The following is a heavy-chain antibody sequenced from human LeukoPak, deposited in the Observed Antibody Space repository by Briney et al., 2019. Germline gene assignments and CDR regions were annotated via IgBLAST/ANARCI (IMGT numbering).Heavy chain of an antibody. D-gene: IGHD4-23*01. J-gene: IGHJ3*02. V-gene: IGHV4-59*01. CDR3: ARGGTAVIAPYAFDI. CDR2: IYYSGST. Sequence: PSETLALTCTVFARSISSYYWTCLRQPPGKGLEWIGYIYYSGSTNCNPSVKSRVAMSVDTSKKQFSLKLSSLTAADTAVYYCARGGTAVIAPYAFDIWGQGTMVTVSS. CDR1: ARSISSYY.